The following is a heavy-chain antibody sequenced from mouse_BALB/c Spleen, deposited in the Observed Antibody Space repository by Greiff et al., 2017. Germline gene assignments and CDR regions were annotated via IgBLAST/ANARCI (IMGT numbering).Heavy chain of an antibody. CDR2: ISSGGSYT. CDR1: GFTFSSYG. J-gene: IGHJ4*01. V-gene: IGHV5-6*01. Sequence: EVQVVESGGDLVKPGGSLKLSCAASGFTFSSYGMSWVRQTPDKRLEWVATISSGGSYTYYPDSVKGRFTISRDNAKNTLYLQMSSLKSEDTAMYYCARQGNGNYAMDYWGQGTSVTVSS. CDR3: ARQGNGNYAMDY. D-gene: IGHD2-1*01.